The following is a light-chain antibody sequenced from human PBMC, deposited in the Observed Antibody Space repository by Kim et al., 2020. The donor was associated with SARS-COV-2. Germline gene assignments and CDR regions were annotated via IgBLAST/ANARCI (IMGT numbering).Light chain of an antibody. CDR2: AAT. V-gene: IGKV1-39*01. CDR3: QQSYDVPYI. CDR1: QRISAY. Sequence: GGDRVTNTCRASQRISAYLNWYQQKPGKAPKPLIYAATYLESGVPSRFSGSGFGTDFTLTINSLQPEDFAIYYCQQSYDVPYIFGQGTKVDIK. J-gene: IGKJ2*01.